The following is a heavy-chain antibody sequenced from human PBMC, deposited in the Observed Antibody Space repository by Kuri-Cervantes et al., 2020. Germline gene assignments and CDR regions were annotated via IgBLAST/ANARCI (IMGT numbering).Heavy chain of an antibody. D-gene: IGHD6-13*01. J-gene: IGHJ4*02. V-gene: IGHV4-34*01. CDR1: GGSFSGYF. Sequence: SETLSLTCAVYGGSFSGYFWSWIRQPPGKGLEWIGEINHRGSTTYNASLKSRVTISLDTSKNQFSLKLSSVTAADTAVYYCAREGLYSSSRPFDYWGQGTLVTVSS. CDR2: INHRGST. CDR3: AREGLYSSSRPFDY.